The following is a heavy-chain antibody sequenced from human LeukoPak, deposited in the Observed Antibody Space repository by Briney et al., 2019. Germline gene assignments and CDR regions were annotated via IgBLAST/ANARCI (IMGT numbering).Heavy chain of an antibody. CDR3: ARALTTVTTRGYFDY. J-gene: IGHJ4*02. Sequence: ASVKVSCKASGYTFTSYYMHWVRQAPGQGLEWMGIINPSGGSTSYAQKFQGRVTMTRDTSTSTVYMELSSLRSEDTAVDYCARALTTVTTRGYFDYWGQGTLVTVSS. CDR2: INPSGGST. V-gene: IGHV1-46*01. D-gene: IGHD4-17*01. CDR1: GYTFTSYY.